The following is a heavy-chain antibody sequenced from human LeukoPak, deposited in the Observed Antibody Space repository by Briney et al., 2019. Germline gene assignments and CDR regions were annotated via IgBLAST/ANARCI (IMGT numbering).Heavy chain of an antibody. J-gene: IGHJ3*02. Sequence: GGSLRLSCAASGVTFSRFWMYWVRQAPGKGLVWVSRINSDGSSTNYADSVKGRFTISRDNATNTLSLQMDSLRAADTAMYYCARPVRAYDAFDIWGQGTVVTVSS. CDR2: INSDGSST. V-gene: IGHV3-74*01. CDR1: GVTFSRFW. CDR3: ARPVRAYDAFDI. D-gene: IGHD2-21*01.